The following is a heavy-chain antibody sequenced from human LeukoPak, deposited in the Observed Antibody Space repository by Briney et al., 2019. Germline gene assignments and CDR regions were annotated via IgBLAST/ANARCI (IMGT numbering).Heavy chain of an antibody. CDR1: GYTFTSYG. CDR2: TSAHNDDT. CDR3: ARDWDSRNDYFDP. J-gene: IGHJ4*02. D-gene: IGHD1-1*01. Sequence: ASVKVSCKASGYTFTSYGISWVRQAPGQGLEWMGWTSAHNDDTNYAETLQGRLTMTTDISTSTAYMELTSLKSDDTAVYYCARDWDSRNDYFDPWGQGTLVIVSS. V-gene: IGHV1-18*01.